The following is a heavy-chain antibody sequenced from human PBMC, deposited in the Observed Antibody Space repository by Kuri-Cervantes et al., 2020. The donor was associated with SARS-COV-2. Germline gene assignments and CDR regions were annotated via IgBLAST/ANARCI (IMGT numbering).Heavy chain of an antibody. Sequence: QTLSLTCAASGFTFSSYAMSWVRQAPGKGLEWVGFIRSKAYGGTTEYAASVKGRFTISRDDSKSIAYLQMNSLKTEDTAVYYCTWTDSSGYYFDFDYWGQGTLVTVSS. CDR2: IRSKAYGGTT. CDR3: TWTDSSGYYFDFDY. V-gene: IGHV3-49*04. J-gene: IGHJ4*02. CDR1: GFTFSSYA. D-gene: IGHD3-22*01.